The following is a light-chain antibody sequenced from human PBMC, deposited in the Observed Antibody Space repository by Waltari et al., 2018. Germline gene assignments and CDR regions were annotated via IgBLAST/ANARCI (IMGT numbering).Light chain of an antibody. CDR2: DAS. CDR3: LHYHDSPHT. V-gene: IGKV3-20*01. Sequence: EIVLTQSPGTLSLSPGERATPSCRASQSVGSNFLAWYQQKPGQAPRLVIFDASNRATGIPDRCSGSGSGTDFTLTISRLEPEDFAMYYCLHYHDSPHTFGPGTTVDIK. CDR1: QSVGSNF. J-gene: IGKJ3*01.